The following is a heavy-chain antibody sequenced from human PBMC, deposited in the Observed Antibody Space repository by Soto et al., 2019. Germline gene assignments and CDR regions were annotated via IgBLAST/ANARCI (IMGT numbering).Heavy chain of an antibody. CDR3: ARSQGSSTSLEIYYYYDYGMDV. J-gene: IGHJ6*02. CDR1: GGTFSNYA. CDR2: IIPISGTA. D-gene: IGHD2-2*01. Sequence: QVQLVQSGAEVKKPGSSVKVSCKASGGTFSNYAISWVRQAPGQGLEWMGGIIPISGTANYAQKLQGRVTITAGESTSTAYMALSSLRSEDTAVYYCARSQGSSTSLEIYYYYDYGMDVWGQGTTVTVSS. V-gene: IGHV1-69*01.